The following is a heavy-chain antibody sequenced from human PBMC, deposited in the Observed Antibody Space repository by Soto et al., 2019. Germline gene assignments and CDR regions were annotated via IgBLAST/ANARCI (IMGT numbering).Heavy chain of an antibody. V-gene: IGHV3-30*18. CDR3: AKPYFDRLYFFDY. CDR2: ISYDGTNE. J-gene: IGHJ4*02. Sequence: GGSLRLSCAASGFVFSSFGMHWVRQAPGKGLEWVAVISYDGTNEYYADSVRGRFTTSRDNLKNTLYLQMNTLRAEDAAIYYCAKPYFDRLYFFDYWGQGALVTVSS. D-gene: IGHD3-22*01. CDR1: GFVFSSFG.